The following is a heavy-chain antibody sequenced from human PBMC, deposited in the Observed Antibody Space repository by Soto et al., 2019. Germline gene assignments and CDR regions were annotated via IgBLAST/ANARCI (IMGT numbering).Heavy chain of an antibody. Sequence: GGSLRLSCAASGFAFNTYGMHWIRQAPGKGLEWVAVTSYDGSRTDYADSVKGRFTISRDNSKNSLYLQMNSLRDEDTAVYYCAKDRGYYYYYMDVWGKGTTVTVSS. CDR1: GFAFNTYG. J-gene: IGHJ6*03. CDR2: TSYDGSRT. CDR3: AKDRGYYYYYMDV. V-gene: IGHV3-30*18.